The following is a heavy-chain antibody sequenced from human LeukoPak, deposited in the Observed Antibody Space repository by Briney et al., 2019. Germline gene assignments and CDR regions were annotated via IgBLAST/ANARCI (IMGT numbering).Heavy chain of an antibody. CDR3: ARPSNTFGGVYYFDS. V-gene: IGHV4-39*01. Sequence: TSETLSLTCTVSGGSISSSSYYWGWIRQPPGKGLEWIGWIYYSGSTYYNPSLKSRVTISVDTSKHQFSLKLSSVTASDTAVYYCARPSNTFGGVYYFDSWGQGTLVTVSS. J-gene: IGHJ4*02. CDR1: GGSISSSSYY. CDR2: IYYSGST. D-gene: IGHD3-16*01.